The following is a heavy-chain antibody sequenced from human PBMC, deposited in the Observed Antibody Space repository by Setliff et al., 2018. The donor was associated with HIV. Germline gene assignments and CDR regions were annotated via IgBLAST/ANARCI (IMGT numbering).Heavy chain of an antibody. J-gene: IGHJ6*03. CDR3: ARGTAYYNFWSGYSQDYYYYMDV. D-gene: IGHD3-3*01. V-gene: IGHV4-34*01. CDR2: IDHCGST. CDR1: GGSVSGYY. Sequence: SETLSLTCAVYGGSVSGYYWCWIRKPPGTGLEWMGEIDHCGSTNYNPSLKSRVTRSVDTSKNQFSLKLSSVTAADTAVYYCARGTAYYNFWSGYSQDYYYYMDVWGKGTTVTVSS.